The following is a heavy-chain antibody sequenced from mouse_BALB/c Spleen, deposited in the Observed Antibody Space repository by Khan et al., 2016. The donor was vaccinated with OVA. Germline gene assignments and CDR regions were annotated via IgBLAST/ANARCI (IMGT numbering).Heavy chain of an antibody. CDR2: ISSGGTYT. CDR1: GFTFSNYT. V-gene: IGHV5-6-4*01. CDR3: TRGGGYYGNPYAIDF. J-gene: IGHJ4*01. D-gene: IGHD2-1*01. Sequence: EVQLQESGGGLVKPGGSLKLSCAASGFTFSNYTMSWVRQTPEKRLEWVATISSGGTYTYYVDSLEGRFTLSRDNAKNTLYLEMTSLKSEDTSIDYGTRGGGYYGNPYAIDFWGQGTSVTVSS.